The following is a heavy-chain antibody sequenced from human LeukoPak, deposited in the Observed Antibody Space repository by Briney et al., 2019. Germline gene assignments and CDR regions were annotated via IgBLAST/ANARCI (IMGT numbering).Heavy chain of an antibody. CDR2: IYYSGST. CDR1: GGSISSSSYY. V-gene: IGHV4-39*01. CDR3: ATIYDILIIDY. Sequence: PSETLSLTCTVSGGSISSSSYYWGWIRQSPGKGLEWIGSIYYSGSTYYNPSLKSRVTISVDTSKNQFSLKLSSVTAADTAVYYCATIYDILIIDYWGQGTLVTVSS. J-gene: IGHJ4*02. D-gene: IGHD3-9*01.